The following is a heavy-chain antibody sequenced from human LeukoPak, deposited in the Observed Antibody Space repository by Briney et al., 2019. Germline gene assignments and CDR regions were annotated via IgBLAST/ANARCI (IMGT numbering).Heavy chain of an antibody. Sequence: GASVKVSCKASGGTFSSYAISWVRQAPGQGLEWMGGIIPIFGTANYAQKFQGRVTITADKSTSTAYMELSSLRSEDTAVYYCARDLKLPGISSSWHDDAFDIWGQGTMVTVSS. CDR3: ARDLKLPGISSSWHDDAFDI. CDR1: GGTFSSYA. V-gene: IGHV1-69*06. D-gene: IGHD6-13*01. J-gene: IGHJ3*02. CDR2: IIPIFGTA.